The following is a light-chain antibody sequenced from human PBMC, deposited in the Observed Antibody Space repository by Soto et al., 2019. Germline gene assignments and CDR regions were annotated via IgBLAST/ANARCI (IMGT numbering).Light chain of an antibody. V-gene: IGKV3-20*01. CDR2: GVS. Sequence: EIVLTQSPGTLSLSLGERATLSCRASQSVSSSYLAWYQQKPGQTPRLLIYGVSSRATGIPDRFSGSGSGADFTLTISRLEPEDFAVYYCQQYDTSPHTFGQGTKLEIK. CDR3: QQYDTSPHT. J-gene: IGKJ2*01. CDR1: QSVSSSY.